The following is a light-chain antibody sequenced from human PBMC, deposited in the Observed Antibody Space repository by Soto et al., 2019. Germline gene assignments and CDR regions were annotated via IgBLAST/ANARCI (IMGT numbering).Light chain of an antibody. CDR1: QSVINNY. V-gene: IGKV3-20*01. J-gene: IGKJ4*01. CDR2: DAF. CDR3: QQYESSLI. Sequence: DIVLTQSPGALSLSPGERATLFCKASQSVINNYAAWYQQKPGQAPRLLIYDAFSRATGIPDRFSGGGSGTVFTLTISRLEPEYVAVYYCQQYESSLIFGGGTKVDIK.